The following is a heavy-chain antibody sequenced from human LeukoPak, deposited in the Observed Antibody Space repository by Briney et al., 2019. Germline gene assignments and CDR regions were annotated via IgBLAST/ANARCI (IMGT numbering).Heavy chain of an antibody. D-gene: IGHD4-17*01. CDR2: ISGSGGST. Sequence: GGTLRLSCAASGFTFSSYGMSWVRQAPGKGLEWVSDISGSGGSTYYADSVKGRFTISRDDSKNTAYLQMNSLKTGDTAVYFCSSGLSVLRSNNTPVDYWGQGTLVTVSS. CDR3: SSGLSVLRSNNTPVDY. V-gene: IGHV3-23*01. J-gene: IGHJ4*02. CDR1: GFTFSSYG.